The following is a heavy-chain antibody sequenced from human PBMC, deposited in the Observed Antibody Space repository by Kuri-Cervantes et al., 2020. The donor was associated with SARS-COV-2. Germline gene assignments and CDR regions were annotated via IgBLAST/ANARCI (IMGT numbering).Heavy chain of an antibody. CDR1: GFTFSSYS. D-gene: IGHD6-19*01. J-gene: IGHJ4*02. Sequence: GGSLRLSCAASGFTFSSYSMNWVRQAPGKGLEWVSSISSSSSYIYYADSVKGRFTISRDNAKNSLYMQMNSLRAEDTAVYYCARDGGIAVAAHFGYWGQGTLVTVSS. CDR2: ISSSSSYI. V-gene: IGHV3-21*01. CDR3: ARDGGIAVAAHFGY.